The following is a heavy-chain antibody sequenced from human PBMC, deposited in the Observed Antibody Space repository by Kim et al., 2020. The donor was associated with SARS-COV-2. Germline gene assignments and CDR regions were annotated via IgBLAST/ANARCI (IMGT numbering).Heavy chain of an antibody. D-gene: IGHD3-22*01. V-gene: IGHV4-34*01. Sequence: SETLSLTCGVYGGSFSDYYWSWIRQPPGKGLEWIGEINHSGSTNYNPSLKSRVTISVDTSKNQFSLKLSSVTAADTAVYYCARRGSGPRTYKYYYDSSGYSPQKYYFDYWGQGTLVTVSS. J-gene: IGHJ4*02. CDR2: INHSGST. CDR3: ARRGSGPRTYKYYYDSSGYSPQKYYFDY. CDR1: GGSFSDYY.